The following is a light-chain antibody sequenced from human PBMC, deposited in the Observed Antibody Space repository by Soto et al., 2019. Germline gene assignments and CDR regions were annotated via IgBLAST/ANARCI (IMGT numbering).Light chain of an antibody. CDR3: QQYNNWPQT. V-gene: IGKV3-15*01. CDR1: QSLRSC. Sequence: ETLMTQSPATLSVSLGERATISCRASQSLRSCLAWYQQKPGQAPRLLIYDASTRATGIPARFSGSGSGTDFTLTISGLQSEDFAVYYCQQYNNWPQTFGQGTKVDIK. CDR2: DAS. J-gene: IGKJ1*01.